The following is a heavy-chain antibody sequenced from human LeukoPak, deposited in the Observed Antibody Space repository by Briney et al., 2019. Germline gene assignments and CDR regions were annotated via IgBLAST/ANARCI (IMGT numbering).Heavy chain of an antibody. Sequence: PSETLSLTCTVSGGSISSGGYYWSWIRQPPGKGLEWIGYIYYSGSTNYNPSLKSRVTISVDTSKNQFSLKLSSVTAADTAVYYCARGEVGAIYYYYGMDVWGQGTTVTVSS. CDR3: ARGEVGAIYYYYGMDV. J-gene: IGHJ6*02. CDR2: IYYSGST. V-gene: IGHV4-61*08. CDR1: GGSISSGGYY. D-gene: IGHD1-26*01.